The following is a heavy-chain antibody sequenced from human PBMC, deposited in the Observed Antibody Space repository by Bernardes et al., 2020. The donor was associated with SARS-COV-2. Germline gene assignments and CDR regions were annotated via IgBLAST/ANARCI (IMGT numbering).Heavy chain of an antibody. CDR2: ISGSGGT. J-gene: IGHJ6*02. D-gene: IGHD3-10*01. CDR3: ARERDYSGSGTYMRRYFGVDV. CDR1: GLTFSRSA. Sequence: GGSLRLSCAASGLTFSRSAMSWVRQAPGKGLEWVSDISGSGGTYYADSVKGRFSISRDNAKNSVYLQMSSLRAEDTAVYYCARERDYSGSGTYMRRYFGVDVWGQGTMVTVSS. V-gene: IGHV3-23*01.